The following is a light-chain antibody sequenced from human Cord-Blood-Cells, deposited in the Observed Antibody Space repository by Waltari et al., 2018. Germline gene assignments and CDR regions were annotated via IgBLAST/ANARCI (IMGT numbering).Light chain of an antibody. V-gene: IGLV2-14*01. CDR1: SSDVAGYNY. CDR3: SSYASSSTYG. Sequence: QSALTQPASVSGSPGQSITISCTGTSSDVAGYNYVSWYQQHPGKAPKLMVYDVSKRPSGVSKRFSGSKSRNPASLTISGLQAEDEADCYCSSYASSSTYGCGTGTKVTGL. J-gene: IGLJ1*01. CDR2: DVS.